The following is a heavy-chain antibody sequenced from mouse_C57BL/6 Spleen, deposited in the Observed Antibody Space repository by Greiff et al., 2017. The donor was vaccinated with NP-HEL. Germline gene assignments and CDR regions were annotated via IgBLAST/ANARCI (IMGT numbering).Heavy chain of an antibody. CDR1: GYNFTSYW. J-gene: IGHJ3*01. CDR2: IDPSASYT. V-gene: IGHV1-50*01. D-gene: IGHD2-4*01. CDR3: ARGYDYSFAD. Sequence: QVQLQQPGAELVKPGASVKLSCKASGYNFTSYWMQWVKQRPGQGLEWIGEIDPSASYTNYTQKFKGKAPLTVDTSSRTAYMQLSSLTSEDSAVYYCARGYDYSFADWGKGTLVTVSA.